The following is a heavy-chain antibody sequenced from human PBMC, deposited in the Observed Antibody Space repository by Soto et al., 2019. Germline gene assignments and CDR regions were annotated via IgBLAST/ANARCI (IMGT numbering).Heavy chain of an antibody. D-gene: IGHD1-1*01. Sequence: QVQLVESGGGVVQPGRSLRLSCAASGFTFSNYGMHWVRQAPGKGLEWVVVISYDGNNKYYADSVKGRFTISRDNSKNTLYLQMNSLRAEDTAVYYCAKSVYNWNDGFFDSWGQGTLVTVSS. CDR1: GFTFSNYG. CDR3: AKSVYNWNDGFFDS. CDR2: ISYDGNNK. J-gene: IGHJ4*02. V-gene: IGHV3-30*18.